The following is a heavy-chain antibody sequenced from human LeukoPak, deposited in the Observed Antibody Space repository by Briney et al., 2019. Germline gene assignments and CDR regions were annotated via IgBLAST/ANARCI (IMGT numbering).Heavy chain of an antibody. Sequence: ASVKVSCKASGYTFTSYGISWVRQAPGQGLEWMGWVSVYNGNTNYAQKLQGRVTMTTDTSTSTAYMELRSLRSDDTAVYYCVRDAVDIVSSWFDPWGQGTLVTVSS. CDR3: VRDAVDIVSSWFDP. V-gene: IGHV1-18*01. CDR1: GYTFTSYG. J-gene: IGHJ5*02. CDR2: VSVYNGNT. D-gene: IGHD2-15*01.